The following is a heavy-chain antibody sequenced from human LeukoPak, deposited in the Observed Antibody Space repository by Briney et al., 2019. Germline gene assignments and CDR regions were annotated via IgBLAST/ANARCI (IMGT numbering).Heavy chain of an antibody. J-gene: IGHJ6*03. D-gene: IGHD2-2*02. Sequence: SVKVSCKASGGTFSSYAIRWVRQAPGQGLEWRGGIIPIFGTANYAQKFQGRVTVTADESTSRAYMELSSLRSEDTAVYYCARAADVVVPAAILDYYYYYMDVWGKGTTVTVSS. CDR1: GGTFSSYA. CDR3: ARAADVVVPAAILDYYYYYMDV. CDR2: IIPIFGTA. V-gene: IGHV1-69*13.